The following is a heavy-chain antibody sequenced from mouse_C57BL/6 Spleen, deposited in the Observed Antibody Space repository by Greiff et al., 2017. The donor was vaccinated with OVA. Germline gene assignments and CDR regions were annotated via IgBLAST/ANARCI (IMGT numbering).Heavy chain of an antibody. CDR1: GFTFSSYG. V-gene: IGHV5-6*02. D-gene: IGHD1-1*01. CDR3: ARHLTTVVRDYFDY. CDR2: ISSGGSYT. J-gene: IGHJ2*01. Sequence: DVKLVESGGDLVKPGGSLKLSCAASGFTFSSYGMSWVRQTPDKRLEWVATISSGGSYTYYPDSVKGRFTISRDNAKNTLYLQMSSLKSEDTAMYYGARHLTTVVRDYFDYWGQGTTLTVSS.